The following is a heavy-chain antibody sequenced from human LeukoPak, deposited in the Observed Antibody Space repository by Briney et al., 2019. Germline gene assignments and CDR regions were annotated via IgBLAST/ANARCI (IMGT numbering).Heavy chain of an antibody. D-gene: IGHD1-20*01. CDR1: GFTFSSYW. Sequence: GGSLRLSCAASGFTFSSYWMHWVRRAPGKGLVWVSRINSDGSSTSYADSVKGRFTISRDNAKNTLYLQMNSLRAEDTAVYYCARERYNWNGFDYWGQGTLVTVSS. CDR2: INSDGSST. CDR3: ARERYNWNGFDY. J-gene: IGHJ4*02. V-gene: IGHV3-74*01.